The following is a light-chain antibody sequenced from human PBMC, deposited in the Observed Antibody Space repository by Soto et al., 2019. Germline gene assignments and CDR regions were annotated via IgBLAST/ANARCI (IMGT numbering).Light chain of an antibody. J-gene: IGKJ1*01. CDR1: QSVFHSSNNKNY. V-gene: IGKV4-1*01. Sequence: DIVMTQSPDSLALSLGERATINYKSSQSVFHSSNNKNYFAWYQQKPGQPPKLLIYGASTRESGVPDRFSGSGSGTDFTLTISSLQAEDVAVYYCQQYYSAPWTFGQGTKVESK. CDR2: GAS. CDR3: QQYYSAPWT.